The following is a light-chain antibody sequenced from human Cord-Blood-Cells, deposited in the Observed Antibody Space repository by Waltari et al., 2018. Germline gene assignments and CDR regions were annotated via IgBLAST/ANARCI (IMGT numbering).Light chain of an antibody. Sequence: ELVWRQSPGTLPFFPGKKATFSSRASQSVSSSYLAWYQQKPGQAPRLPIYGASSRATGIPDRFSGSGSGTDFTLTISRLEPEDFAVYYCQQYGSSSWTFGQGTKVEIK. J-gene: IGKJ1*01. CDR1: QSVSSSY. CDR3: QQYGSSSWT. CDR2: GAS. V-gene: IGKV3-20*01.